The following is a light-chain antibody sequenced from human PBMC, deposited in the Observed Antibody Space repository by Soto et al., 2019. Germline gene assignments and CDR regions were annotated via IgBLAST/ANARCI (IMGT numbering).Light chain of an antibody. CDR3: QQYGSSPPYT. V-gene: IGKV3-20*01. CDR2: GSS. J-gene: IGKJ2*01. Sequence: EVVLTQSPGTLSLSPGERATLSCRASQSVSNNYFAWYQQKPGQAPRLLIFGSSDRATGIPDRFSGSGSGTDFTITISGLEPEDFAGYYCQQYGSSPPYTFGQGTKLEIK. CDR1: QSVSNNY.